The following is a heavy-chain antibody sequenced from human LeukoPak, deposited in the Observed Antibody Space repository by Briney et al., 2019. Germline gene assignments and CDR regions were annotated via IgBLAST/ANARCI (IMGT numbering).Heavy chain of an antibody. J-gene: IGHJ5*02. CDR2: ISWNSGSI. CDR3: ARAMPNDNWFDP. V-gene: IGHV3-9*01. CDR1: GFTFDDYA. D-gene: IGHD2-2*01. Sequence: PGGSLRLSCAASGFTFDDYAMHWVRQAPGKGLEWVSGISWNSGSIGYADSVKGRFTISRDNAKNTLYLQMNSLRAEDTAVYYCARAMPNDNWFDPWGQGSLVTVSS.